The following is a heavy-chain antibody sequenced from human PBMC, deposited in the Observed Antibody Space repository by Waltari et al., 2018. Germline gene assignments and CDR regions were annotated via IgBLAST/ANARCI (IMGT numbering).Heavy chain of an antibody. CDR1: GYAFTAFF. Sequence: QVSLVQSGADVKKPGASVKVACKTSGYAFTAFFIHWGRQFPGQGLEWMGCHNPTGGGGKVAANLQGRVTMPTDPSINTAYMEIRGLTFDDAAVYFCARVSRDGYPEHWGQGTLVAVSS. V-gene: IGHV1-2*02. CDR2: HNPTGGGG. D-gene: IGHD2-21*01. J-gene: IGHJ4*02. CDR3: ARVSRDGYPEH.